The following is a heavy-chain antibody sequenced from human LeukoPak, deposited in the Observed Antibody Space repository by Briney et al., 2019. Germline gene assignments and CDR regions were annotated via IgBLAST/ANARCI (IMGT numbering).Heavy chain of an antibody. V-gene: IGHV3-9*01. CDR1: GFKFDNYA. Sequence: GGSLRLSCAASGFKFDNYAMHWVRQAPGKGLEWVSSISWNSDIIAYADSVKGRFTISRDNAKNSLYLQMNSLKAEDTALYYCAKDIGPLTYHYDTSGYSGAFDYWGQGTLVTVSS. CDR2: ISWNSDII. D-gene: IGHD3-22*01. CDR3: AKDIGPLTYHYDTSGYSGAFDY. J-gene: IGHJ4*02.